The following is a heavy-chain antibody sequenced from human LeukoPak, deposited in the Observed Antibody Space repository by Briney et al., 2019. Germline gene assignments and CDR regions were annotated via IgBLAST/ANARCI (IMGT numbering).Heavy chain of an antibody. J-gene: IGHJ4*02. Sequence: GGSLRLSCTASGFTFGDYAMSWVRQAPGKGLEWVGFIRSKAYGGTTEYAASVKGRFTISRDDSKSIAYLQMNSLKTEDTAVYYCNRGDFWSGYYGSIWFDYWGQGTLVTVSS. D-gene: IGHD3-3*01. V-gene: IGHV3-49*04. CDR1: GFTFGDYA. CDR2: IRSKAYGGTT. CDR3: NRGDFWSGYYGSIWFDY.